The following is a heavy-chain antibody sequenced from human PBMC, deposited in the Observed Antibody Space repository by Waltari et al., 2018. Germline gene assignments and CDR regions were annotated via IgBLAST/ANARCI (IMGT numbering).Heavy chain of an antibody. CDR1: GYTFTSYD. D-gene: IGHD6-13*01. Sequence: QVQLVQSGAEVKKPGASVKVSCKASGYTFTSYDINWVRQATGQGLEWMGWMNPNSGNTGYAQKFQGRGTMTRNTSISTAYMELSSLRSEDTAVYYCARGLLAVAAAPMDVWGQGTTVTVSS. CDR3: ARGLLAVAAAPMDV. CDR2: MNPNSGNT. V-gene: IGHV1-8*01. J-gene: IGHJ6*02.